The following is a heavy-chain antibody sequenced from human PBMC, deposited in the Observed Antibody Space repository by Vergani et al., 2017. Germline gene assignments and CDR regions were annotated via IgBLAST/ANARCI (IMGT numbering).Heavy chain of an antibody. Sequence: EVQLVQSGAEVKKPGESLKISCKGSGYSFTSYWISWVRQMPGKGLEWMGIIYPGDSDTRYSPSFQGQVTISADKSISTAYLQWSSLKASDTAMYYCARRRRIAAAGPDFDYWGQGTLVTVSS. J-gene: IGHJ4*02. CDR3: ARRRRIAAAGPDFDY. CDR2: IYPGDSDT. D-gene: IGHD6-13*01. V-gene: IGHV5-51*01. CDR1: GYSFTSYW.